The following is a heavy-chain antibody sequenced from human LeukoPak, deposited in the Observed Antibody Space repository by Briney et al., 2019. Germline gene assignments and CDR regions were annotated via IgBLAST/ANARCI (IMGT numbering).Heavy chain of an antibody. J-gene: IGHJ4*02. D-gene: IGHD2-8*01. CDR2: IYHSGST. V-gene: IGHV4-38-2*01. Sequence: SETLSLTCSVSGYSISSGYYWGWIRQPPGKGLEWIGSIYHSGSTYYNPSLKSRVTISVDTSKNQFSLKLSSVTAADTAVYYCAGRYCTNGVCYYDYWGQGTLVTVSS. CDR3: AGRYCTNGVCYYDY. CDR1: GYSISSGYY.